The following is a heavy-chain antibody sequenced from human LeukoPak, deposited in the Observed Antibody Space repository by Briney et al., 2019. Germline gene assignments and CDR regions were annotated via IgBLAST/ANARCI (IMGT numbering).Heavy chain of an antibody. CDR3: ARDLSSGWYDYYYYYMDV. CDR1: GYTFTGYY. CDR2: INPNSGGT. V-gene: IGHV1-2*02. Sequence: GASVKVSCKASGYTFTGYYMHWVRQAPGQGLEWMGWINPNSGGTNYAQKFQGRVTMTRDTSISTAYMELSRLRSDDTAVYYCARDLSSGWYDYYYYYMDVWGKGTTVTISS. J-gene: IGHJ6*03. D-gene: IGHD6-19*01.